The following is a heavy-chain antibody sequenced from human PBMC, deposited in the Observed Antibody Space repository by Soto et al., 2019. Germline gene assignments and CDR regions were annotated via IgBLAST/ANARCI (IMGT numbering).Heavy chain of an antibody. V-gene: IGHV3-13*01. CDR3: ARGSYDILTGPDWFDP. J-gene: IGHJ5*02. Sequence: EVQLVESGGGLVQPGGSLRLSCAASGFTFSSYDMHWVRQATGKGLEWVSAIGTAGDTYYPGSVKGRFTISRENAKNSLYLQMNSLRAEDTAVYYCARGSYDILTGPDWFDPWGQGTLVTDSS. CDR2: IGTAGDT. CDR1: GFTFSSYD. D-gene: IGHD3-9*01.